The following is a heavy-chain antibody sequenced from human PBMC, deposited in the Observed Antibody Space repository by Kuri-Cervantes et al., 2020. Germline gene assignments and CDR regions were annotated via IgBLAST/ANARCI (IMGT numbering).Heavy chain of an antibody. CDR1: SGSFSHYY. Sequence: ETLSLTCAVYSGSFSHYYWSWVRQAPGKGLEWVSAISGSGGSTYYADSVKGRFTMSRDNSKNTLYVQMNSLRAEDTAVYYCARSRAVTGTADSWGQGILVTVSS. D-gene: IGHD6-19*01. CDR3: ARSRAVTGTADS. V-gene: IGHV3-23*01. J-gene: IGHJ4*02. CDR2: ISGSGGST.